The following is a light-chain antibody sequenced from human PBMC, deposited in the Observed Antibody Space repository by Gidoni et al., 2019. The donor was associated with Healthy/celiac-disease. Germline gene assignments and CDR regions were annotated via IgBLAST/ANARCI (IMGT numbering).Light chain of an antibody. CDR2: GAS. Sequence: EIVLTQSPGTLSLSPGERATLSCRASQRVSSSYLAWYQPKPGQAPRLLIYGASSRATGIPDMFSGSGSGTDFTLTISRLEPEDFAVYYCQQYGSSPRTFGQGTKVEIK. CDR1: QRVSSSY. J-gene: IGKJ1*01. V-gene: IGKV3-20*01. CDR3: QQYGSSPRT.